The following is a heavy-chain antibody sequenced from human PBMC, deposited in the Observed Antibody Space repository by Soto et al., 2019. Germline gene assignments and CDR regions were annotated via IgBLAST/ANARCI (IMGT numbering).Heavy chain of an antibody. J-gene: IGHJ6*02. V-gene: IGHV3-33*01. CDR3: ARSPMFGELGDYYYYYGMDV. D-gene: IGHD3-10*02. CDR1: GFTFSSYG. Sequence: PGGSLRLSCAASGFTFSSYGMHWVRQAPGKGLEWVAVIRYDGSNKYYADSVKGRFTISRDNSKNTLYLQMNSLRAEDTAVYYCARSPMFGELGDYYYYYGMDVWGQGTTVTVSS. CDR2: IRYDGSNK.